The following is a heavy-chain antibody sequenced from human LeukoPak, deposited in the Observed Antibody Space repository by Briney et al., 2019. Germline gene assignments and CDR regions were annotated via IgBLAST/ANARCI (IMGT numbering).Heavy chain of an antibody. CDR2: IYPGDSDT. J-gene: IGHJ5*02. CDR1: GYSFSSYW. Sequence: GESLKISCKCSGYSFSSYWIGWVRQMPGKGLEWMGIIYPGDSDTRYSPSFQGQVTISADKSISTAYLQWSSLKASDTAISYCARRDSSSEYNWFDPWGQGTLVTVSS. D-gene: IGHD6-13*01. CDR3: ARRDSSSEYNWFDP. V-gene: IGHV5-51*01.